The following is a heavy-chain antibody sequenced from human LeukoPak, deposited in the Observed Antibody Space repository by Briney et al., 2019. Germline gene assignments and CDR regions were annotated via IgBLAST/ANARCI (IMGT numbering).Heavy chain of an antibody. CDR1: GGSISSSSYF. CDR3: AKGVSARFDP. V-gene: IGHV4-39*07. Sequence: SETLSLTCTVSGGSISSSSYFWGWICQPPGKGLEWIGSIYYSGSTYYNPSLKSRVTISVDTSKDQFSLKLSSVTAADTAVYYCAKGVSARFDPWGQGTLVTVSS. J-gene: IGHJ5*02. CDR2: IYYSGST.